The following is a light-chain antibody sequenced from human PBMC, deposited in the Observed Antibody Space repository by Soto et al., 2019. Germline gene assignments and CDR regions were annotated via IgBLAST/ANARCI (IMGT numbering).Light chain of an antibody. Sequence: QSVLTQPRSLSGSPGQSVTISCTGTSGDVGGYNYVAWYQQRAGEAPELMIYDVTKRPSGVPDRFSGSKSGNTAFLTISGLHSEDEADYYCSSYAGSSLWVFGGGTKLTVL. V-gene: IGLV2-11*01. CDR2: DVT. CDR1: SGDVGGYNY. CDR3: SSYAGSSLWV. J-gene: IGLJ3*02.